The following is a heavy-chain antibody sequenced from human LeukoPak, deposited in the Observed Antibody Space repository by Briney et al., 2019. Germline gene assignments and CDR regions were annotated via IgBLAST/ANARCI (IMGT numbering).Heavy chain of an antibody. V-gene: IGHV3-33*08. J-gene: IGHJ4*02. CDR1: GFTFSSYG. CDR2: IWYDGSNK. Sequence: GVSLRLSCAASGFTFSSYGMHWVRQAPGKGLEWVAVIWYDGSNKYYADSVKGRFTISRDNSKNTLYLQMNSLRAEDTAVYYCARVGDSVDDYGVSDYWGQGTLVTVSS. CDR3: ARVGDSVDDYGVSDY. D-gene: IGHD4-17*01.